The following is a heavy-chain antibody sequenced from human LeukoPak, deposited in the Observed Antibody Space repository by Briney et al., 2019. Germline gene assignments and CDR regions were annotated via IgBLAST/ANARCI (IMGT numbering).Heavy chain of an antibody. D-gene: IGHD2-21*01. CDR3: ARDDWTS. J-gene: IGHJ4*02. CDR2: LNGGGDNT. Sequence: GGSLRLSCATAGFTFRNYAMSWVRQAPGKGLEWVSALNGGGDNTYYADSVKGRFTISRDNSNSTLLLYLNSLRAEDTAVYYCARDDWTSWGQGTLVTVSS. CDR1: GFTFRNYA. V-gene: IGHV3-23*01.